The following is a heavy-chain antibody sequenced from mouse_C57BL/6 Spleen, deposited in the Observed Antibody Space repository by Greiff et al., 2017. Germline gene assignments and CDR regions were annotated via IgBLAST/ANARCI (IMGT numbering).Heavy chain of an antibody. CDR1: GYSFTDYN. J-gene: IGHJ4*01. D-gene: IGHD1-1*01. CDR2: INPNYGTT. CDR3: ARSIYYYGSTYAMDY. Sequence: EVQGVESGPELVKPGASVKISCKASGYSFTDYNMNWVKQSNGKSLEWIGVINPNYGTTSYNQKFKGKATLTVDQSSSTAYMQLNSLTSEDSAVYYCARSIYYYGSTYAMDYWGQGTSVTVSS. V-gene: IGHV1-39*01.